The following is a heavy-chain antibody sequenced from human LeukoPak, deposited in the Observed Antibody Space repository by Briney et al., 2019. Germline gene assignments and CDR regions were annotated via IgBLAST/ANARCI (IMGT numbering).Heavy chain of an antibody. CDR1: GFTFSSYG. CDR3: TTYSGSYSFDY. D-gene: IGHD1-26*01. Sequence: PGGSLRLSCAASGFTFSSYGMSWVRQAPGKGLEWVSTISGTGANTYYADSVKGRFTISRDDSKNTLYPQMNSLKTEDTAVYYCTTYSGSYSFDYWGQGTLVTVSS. V-gene: IGHV3-23*01. J-gene: IGHJ4*02. CDR2: ISGTGANT.